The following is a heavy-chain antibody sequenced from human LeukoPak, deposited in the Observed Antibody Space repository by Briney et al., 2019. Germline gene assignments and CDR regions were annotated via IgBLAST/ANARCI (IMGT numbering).Heavy chain of an antibody. D-gene: IGHD5-18*01. V-gene: IGHV3-23*01. CDR2: ISGSGDNT. J-gene: IGHJ5*02. CDR3: AKGSYWSTYLGFDP. Sequence: GGSLRPSCAASGSMFNSYGMSWVRQAPGKGLEWVSSISGSGDNTYYTDSVKGRFTISRDNSKNTLFLQMNSLRGEDTAIYYCAKGSYWSTYLGFDPWGQGTLVTVSS. CDR1: GSMFNSYG.